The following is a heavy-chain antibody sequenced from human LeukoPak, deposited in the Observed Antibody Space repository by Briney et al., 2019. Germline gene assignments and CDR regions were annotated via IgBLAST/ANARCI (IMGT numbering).Heavy chain of an antibody. CDR3: ARHDGGYGPFDY. CDR2: ISTDSTSI. J-gene: IGHJ4*02. CDR1: GFTFSTYN. Sequence: PGGSLRLSCAASGFTFSTYNMNWVRQAPGKGLEWLSYISTDSTSIYYADSVKGRFTISRDNAKNTLYLQMNSLRAEDTAVYYCARHDGGYGPFDYWGQGTLVTVSS. V-gene: IGHV3-48*01. D-gene: IGHD5-12*01.